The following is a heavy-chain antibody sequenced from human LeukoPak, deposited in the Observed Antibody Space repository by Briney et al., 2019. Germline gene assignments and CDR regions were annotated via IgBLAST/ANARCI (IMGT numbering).Heavy chain of an antibody. CDR1: GGTFSSYA. D-gene: IGHD3-22*01. CDR3: ARVFHDSSGYYPYYFDY. CDR2: IIPIFGTA. Sequence: GASVKVSCKASGGTFSSYAISWVRQAPGQGLEWMGGIIPIFGTANYAQKFQGRVTITADESTSTAYMELRGLRSDDTAVYYCARVFHDSSGYYPYYFDYWGQGTLVPVSS. J-gene: IGHJ4*02. V-gene: IGHV1-69*13.